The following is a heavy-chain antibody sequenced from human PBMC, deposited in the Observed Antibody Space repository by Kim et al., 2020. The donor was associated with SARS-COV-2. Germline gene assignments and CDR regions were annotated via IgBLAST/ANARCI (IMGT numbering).Heavy chain of an antibody. V-gene: IGHV3-7*03. Sequence: GGSLRLSCAASGFTFSSYWMSWVRQAPGKGLEWVANIKQDGSEKYYVDSVKGRFTISRDNAKNSLYLQMNSLRAEDTAVYYCARERKYSSSWYAKNQAFDYWGQGTLVTVSS. CDR1: GFTFSSYW. CDR3: ARERKYSSSWYAKNQAFDY. CDR2: IKQDGSEK. D-gene: IGHD6-13*01. J-gene: IGHJ4*02.